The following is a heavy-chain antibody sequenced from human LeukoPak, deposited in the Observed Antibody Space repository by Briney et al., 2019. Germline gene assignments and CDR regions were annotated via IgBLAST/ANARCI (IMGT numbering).Heavy chain of an antibody. CDR1: GGSVRSYSYY. D-gene: IGHD4-23*01. Sequence: SETLSLTCTVSGGSVRSYSYYWSWIRQPPGKGLEWIGYIHYSGSTYYNPSLKSRVTISVDTSKNQFSLKLSSVTAADTAVYYCARALRLWGGNSGIAFDIWGQGTMVTVSS. CDR2: IHYSGST. J-gene: IGHJ3*02. CDR3: ARALRLWGGNSGIAFDI. V-gene: IGHV4-61*01.